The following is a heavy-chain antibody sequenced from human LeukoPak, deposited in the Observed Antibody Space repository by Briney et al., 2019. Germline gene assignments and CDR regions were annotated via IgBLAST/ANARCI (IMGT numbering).Heavy chain of an antibody. V-gene: IGHV4-34*01. J-gene: IGHJ4*02. CDR3: ATLRYSGYVHDY. D-gene: IGHD5-12*01. CDR2: INHSGST. CDR1: GGSFSGYY. Sequence: KPSETLSLTCAVYGGSFSGYYWSWIRQPPGKGLEWIGEINHSGSTNYNPSLKSRVTISVDTSKNQFSLKLSSVTAADTAVYYCATLRYSGYVHDYWGQGTLVTVSS.